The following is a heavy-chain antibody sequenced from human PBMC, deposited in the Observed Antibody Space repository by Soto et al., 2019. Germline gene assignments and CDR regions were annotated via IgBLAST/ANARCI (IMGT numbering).Heavy chain of an antibody. J-gene: IGHJ6*02. CDR2: IIPIFGTA. Sequence: QVQLVQSGAEVKKPGSSVKVSCKASGGTFSSYAISWVRQAPGQGLEWMGGIIPIFGTANYAQKFQGRVTISADESTSPAYMELSSLRSEDTAVYYCARVFVVVTAATIYYYGMAVWGQGTTVTVSS. V-gene: IGHV1-69*01. D-gene: IGHD2-2*01. CDR1: GGTFSSYA. CDR3: ARVFVVVTAATIYYYGMAV.